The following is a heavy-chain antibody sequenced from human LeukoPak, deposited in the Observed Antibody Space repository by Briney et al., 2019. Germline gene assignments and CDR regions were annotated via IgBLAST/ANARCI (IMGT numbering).Heavy chain of an antibody. CDR2: ITSGGDYI. CDR1: EFTFSGYW. J-gene: IGHJ4*02. Sequence: GGSLRLSCAASEFTFSGYWMNWVRQAPGKGLEWVSSITSGGDYIYYADSVKGRSTTSRDNAKNSLSLQLNSLRVEDTAVYYCARGHYDVLAASYKWTPDYWGQGTLVTVSS. CDR3: ARGHYDVLAASYKWTPDY. V-gene: IGHV3-21*01. D-gene: IGHD3-9*01.